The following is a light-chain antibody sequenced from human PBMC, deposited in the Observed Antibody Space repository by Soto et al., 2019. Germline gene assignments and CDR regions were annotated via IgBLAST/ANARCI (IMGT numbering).Light chain of an antibody. V-gene: IGKV3-20*01. CDR2: AAS. CDR1: QNLGSGY. CDR3: EQYGSSPRT. Sequence: EIVLTQSPGTLSLSPGDRATLYCRASQNLGSGYLAWYQQKPGQAPRILIYAASSRATGIPDRFSGSGSGTDFSLTISRLEPEDFAVYYCEQYGSSPRTFGQGTKVDIK. J-gene: IGKJ1*01.